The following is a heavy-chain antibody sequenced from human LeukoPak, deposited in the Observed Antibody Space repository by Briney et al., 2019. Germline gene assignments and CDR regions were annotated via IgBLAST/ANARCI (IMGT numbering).Heavy chain of an antibody. CDR1: GFTFSSYG. V-gene: IGHV3-30*02. CDR3: AKVERLGTQYSGYDLHDAFDI. CDR2: IRYDGSNK. Sequence: GGSLRLSCAASGFTFSSYGMHWVRQAPGKGLEWVAFIRYDGSNKYYADSVKGRFTISRDNSKNTLYLQMNSLRAEDTAVYYCAKVERLGTQYSGYDLHDAFDIWGQGTMVTVSS. J-gene: IGHJ3*02. D-gene: IGHD5-12*01.